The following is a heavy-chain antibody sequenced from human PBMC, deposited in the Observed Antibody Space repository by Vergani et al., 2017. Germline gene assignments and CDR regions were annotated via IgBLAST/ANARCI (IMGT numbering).Heavy chain of an antibody. Sequence: VQLVQSAAEVKKPGSSVKVSCKASGGTFAIFAFSWVRQAPGQGLEWMGGIIPMYGTRNYAQKFQGRVTISADEPTSTVYMELSRLTSDDTAVYYCARDKGVIIVAPDWGQGTLVTVSS. CDR2: IIPMYGTR. CDR1: GGTFAIFA. D-gene: IGHD2/OR15-2a*01. V-gene: IGHV1-69*12. J-gene: IGHJ4*02. CDR3: ARDKGVIIVAPD.